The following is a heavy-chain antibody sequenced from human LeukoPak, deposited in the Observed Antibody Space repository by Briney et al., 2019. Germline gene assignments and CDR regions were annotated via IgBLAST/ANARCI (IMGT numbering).Heavy chain of an antibody. V-gene: IGHV4-4*07. CDR3: ARARRYSSGWYQRGYYFDY. D-gene: IGHD6-19*01. CDR1: GGSISSYY. J-gene: IGHJ4*02. Sequence: SETLSLTCTVSGGSISSYYWSWIRQTAGKGLEWIGRIYTSGSTNYNPSLKSRVTMSVDTPKNQFSLKLSSVTAADTAVYYCARARRYSSGWYQRGYYFDYWGQGTLVTVSS. CDR2: IYTSGST.